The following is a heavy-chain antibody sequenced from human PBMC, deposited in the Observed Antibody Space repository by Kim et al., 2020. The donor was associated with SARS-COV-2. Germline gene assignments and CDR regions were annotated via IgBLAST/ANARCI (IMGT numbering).Heavy chain of an antibody. V-gene: IGHV4-59*09. J-gene: IGHJ4*02. D-gene: IGHD6-25*01. CDR3: ARGDWRLQFPLNFDY. Sequence: SLKSRVTISVDTSKNQFSLKLSSVTAADTAVYYCARGDWRLQFPLNFDYWGQGTLVTVSS.